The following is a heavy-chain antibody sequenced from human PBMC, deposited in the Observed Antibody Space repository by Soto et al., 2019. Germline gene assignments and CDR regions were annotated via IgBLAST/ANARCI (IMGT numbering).Heavy chain of an antibody. CDR3: NLVVTSPPY. J-gene: IGHJ4*02. Sequence: QVQLVQSGAEVKKPGASVKVSCKASGYTFTRFEINWVRQATGQGLEWMGWMNPNSGNTGYAQKFQGRVTMTRNTSISTAYMELSSLRSEDTAVYYCNLVVTSPPYWGQGTLVTVSS. CDR2: MNPNSGNT. V-gene: IGHV1-8*01. CDR1: GYTFTRFE. D-gene: IGHD2-21*02.